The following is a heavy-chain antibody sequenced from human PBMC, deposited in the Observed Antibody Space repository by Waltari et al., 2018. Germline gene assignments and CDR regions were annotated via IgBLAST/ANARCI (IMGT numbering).Heavy chain of an antibody. CDR2: VSGSGSNT. V-gene: IGHV3-23*04. Sequence: EVQLVESGGGFVQPGGSLRLSCAASGFTFNAYAMNWVRQAPGKGLEWVSSVSGSGSNTYYVDYVKGRFTISRDNSKDTLFLQMNSLTAEDTAIYYCSKDDRGYYKSSDDWGQGTLVTVSS. D-gene: IGHD3-22*01. CDR3: SKDDRGYYKSSDD. J-gene: IGHJ4*02. CDR1: GFTFNAYA.